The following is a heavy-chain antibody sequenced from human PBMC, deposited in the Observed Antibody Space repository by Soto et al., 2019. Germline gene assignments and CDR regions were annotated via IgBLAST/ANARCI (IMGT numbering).Heavy chain of an antibody. J-gene: IGHJ6*02. CDR2: ITWNSGTI. D-gene: IGHD4-17*01. CDR3: AKDGPVTRDYCYCGMDV. Sequence: PGGSLRLSCAASGFTFGDYAMHWVRQAPGKGLEWVSGITWNSGTIGYADSVKGRFTISRDNAKNFLFLQMNSLRAEDTALYYCAKDGPVTRDYCYCGMDVWGQGTTVTVSS. V-gene: IGHV3-9*01. CDR1: GFTFGDYA.